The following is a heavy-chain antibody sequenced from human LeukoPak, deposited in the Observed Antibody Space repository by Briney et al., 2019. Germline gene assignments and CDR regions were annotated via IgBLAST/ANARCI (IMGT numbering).Heavy chain of an antibody. D-gene: IGHD5-18*01. CDR3: AKGLTYNYAYQFDY. CDR2: ISGPGGST. V-gene: IGHV3-23*01. J-gene: IGHJ4*02. CDR1: GFTFSNYA. Sequence: GGSLRLSCAASGFTFSNYAMNWVRQAPGKGLEWVSGISGPGGSTYYADSVKGRFTISRDNSKNTLYLQMNSLRAEDTAVYYCAKGLTYNYAYQFDYWGQGTLVTVSS.